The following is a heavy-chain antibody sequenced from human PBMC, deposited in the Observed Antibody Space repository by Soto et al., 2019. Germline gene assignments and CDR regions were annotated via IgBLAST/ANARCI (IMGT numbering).Heavy chain of an antibody. CDR2: IKQDGSEK. CDR1: GFTFSSYW. D-gene: IGHD5-12*01. CDR3: ARDGDIVATIGDPWFDP. V-gene: IGHV3-7*05. J-gene: IGHJ5*02. Sequence: PGGSLRLSCAASGFTFSSYWMSWVRQAPGKGLEWVANIKQDGSEKYYVDSVKGRFTISRDNAKNSLYLQMNSLRAEDTAVYYCARDGDIVATIGDPWFDPWGQGTLVTVSS.